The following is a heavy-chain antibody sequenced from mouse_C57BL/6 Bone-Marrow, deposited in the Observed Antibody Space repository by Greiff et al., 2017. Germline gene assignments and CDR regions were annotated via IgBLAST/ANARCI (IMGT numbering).Heavy chain of an antibody. CDR2: IDPSDSYT. Sequence: VQLQESGAELVKPGASVKLSCKASGYTFTSYWMQWVKQRPGQGLEWIGEIDPSDSYTNYNQKFKGKATLTVDTSSSTAYMQLSSLTSEDSAVYYCAREERGLDYGGQDTPPTVSP. CDR3: AREERGLDY. V-gene: IGHV1-50*01. J-gene: IGHJ2*01. CDR1: GYTFTSYW.